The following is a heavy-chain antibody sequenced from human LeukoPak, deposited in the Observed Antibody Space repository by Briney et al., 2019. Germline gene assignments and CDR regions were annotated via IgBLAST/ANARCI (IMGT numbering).Heavy chain of an antibody. CDR1: GGSISSSSYY. D-gene: IGHD3-22*01. CDR3: ARGRGRYDSSGYYDY. CDR2: IYYSGST. J-gene: IGHJ4*02. V-gene: IGHV4-39*01. Sequence: SETLSLTCTVSGGSISSSSYYWGWIRQPPGKGLEWIGSIYYSGSTYYNPSLKSRVTISVDTSKNQFSLKLSSVTAADTAVYYRARGRGRYDSSGYYDYWGQGTLVTVSS.